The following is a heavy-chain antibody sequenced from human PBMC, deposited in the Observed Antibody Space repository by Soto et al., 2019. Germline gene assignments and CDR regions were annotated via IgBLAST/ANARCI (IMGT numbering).Heavy chain of an antibody. J-gene: IGHJ6*02. V-gene: IGHV3-30-3*01. CDR3: ARMMAGEQPSFSFYYGMDV. Sequence: PGGSLRLSCAASGFTFSSYAMHWVRQAPGKGLEWVAVISYDGSNKYYADSVKGRFTISRDNSKNTLYLQMNSLRAEDTAVYYCARMMAGEQPSFSFYYGMDVWGQGTTVTVSS. CDR2: ISYDGSNK. CDR1: GFTFSSYA. D-gene: IGHD3-16*01.